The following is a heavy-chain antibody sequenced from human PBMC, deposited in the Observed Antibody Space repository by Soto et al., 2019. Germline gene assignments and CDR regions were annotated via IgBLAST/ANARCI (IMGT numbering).Heavy chain of an antibody. CDR3: ARDLWGYCGTDCYPLDV. CDR1: GDAVSSDEYY. Sequence: SETLSLTCTVSGDAVSSDEYYWSWIRQHSGKGLEWIGSMFYSGSTYYNPSLKSRVNISVDTSKNQFSLKLNSVTAADTAVYYCARDLWGYCGTDCYPLDVWGQGTTVTVSS. J-gene: IGHJ6*02. D-gene: IGHD2-21*02. CDR2: MFYSGST. V-gene: IGHV4-61*08.